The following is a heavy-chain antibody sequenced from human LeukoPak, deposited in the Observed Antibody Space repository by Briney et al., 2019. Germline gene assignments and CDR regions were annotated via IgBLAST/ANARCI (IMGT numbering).Heavy chain of an antibody. CDR1: GITISSYG. V-gene: IGHV3-30*03. Sequence: GGSLRLSCAASGITISSYGMHWVRQAPGKGLDWVAVISYDGNYKYYADSVKGRFTISKDISKNTLYLEMNSLRAEDTAVYYCARGLDYYGSGSPLFDYWGQGTLVTVSS. D-gene: IGHD3-10*01. CDR2: ISYDGNYK. J-gene: IGHJ4*02. CDR3: ARGLDYYGSGSPLFDY.